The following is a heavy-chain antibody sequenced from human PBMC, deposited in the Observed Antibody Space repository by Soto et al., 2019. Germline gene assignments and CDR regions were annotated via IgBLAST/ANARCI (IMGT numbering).Heavy chain of an antibody. V-gene: IGHV4-34*01. Sequence: SETLSLTCAVYGGSFSDYYWNWIRQPPGKGLEWIGEIKHSGSTNYSPSLKSRVTISVDTSKIQFSLKLSSVTAADTAVYYCARVITMVRGVIKYYYYAMDVWGQGTTVTVSS. J-gene: IGHJ6*02. CDR1: GGSFSDYY. CDR3: ARVITMVRGVIKYYYYAMDV. D-gene: IGHD3-10*01. CDR2: IKHSGST.